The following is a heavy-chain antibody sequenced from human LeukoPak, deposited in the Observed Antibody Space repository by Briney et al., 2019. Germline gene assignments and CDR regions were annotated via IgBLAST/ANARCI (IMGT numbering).Heavy chain of an antibody. D-gene: IGHD1-14*01. CDR2: TYYRSKWYN. Sequence: SQTLSLTCAISRDRVSSINGAWNWVRQSPSRGLEWLGRTYYRSKWYNDYAVSVQGRITINPDTSKNQFSPQLNSVTPDDTAVYYCARDVGTTGRYTFDYWGQGTLVTVSS. CDR1: RDRVSSINGA. J-gene: IGHJ4*02. V-gene: IGHV6-1*01. CDR3: ARDVGTTGRYTFDY.